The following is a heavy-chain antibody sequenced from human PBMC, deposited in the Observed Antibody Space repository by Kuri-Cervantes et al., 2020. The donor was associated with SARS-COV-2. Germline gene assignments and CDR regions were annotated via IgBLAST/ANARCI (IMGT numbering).Heavy chain of an antibody. CDR3: ARTRTGTAGSDYYYYMDV. CDR2: MNPNSGNT. D-gene: IGHD3/OR15-3a*01. J-gene: IGHJ6*03. Sequence: ASVKVSCKASGYTFTSYDINWVRQATGQGLEWMGWMNPNSGNTGYAQKFQGRVTMTRNTSISTAYMELSSLRSEDTAVYYCARTRTGTAGSDYYYYMDVWGKGTTVT. V-gene: IGHV1-8*01. CDR1: GYTFTSYD.